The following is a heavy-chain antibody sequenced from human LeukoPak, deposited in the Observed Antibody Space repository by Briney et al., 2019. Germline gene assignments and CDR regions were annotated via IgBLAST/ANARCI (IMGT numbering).Heavy chain of an antibody. V-gene: IGHV3-53*01. J-gene: IGHJ4*02. CDR1: GFSISSNY. Sequence: GGSLRLSCAASGFSISSNYMSWARQAPGKGLEWVSVIYNGDNTYYADSVKGRFTISRDNAKNSLYLQMNSLRAEDTALYYCARGTLKAAATDFDYWGQGTLVTVSS. D-gene: IGHD6-13*01. CDR3: ARGTLKAAATDFDY. CDR2: IYNGDNT.